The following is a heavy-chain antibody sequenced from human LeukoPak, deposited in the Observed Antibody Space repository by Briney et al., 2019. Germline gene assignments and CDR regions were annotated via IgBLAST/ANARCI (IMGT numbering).Heavy chain of an antibody. V-gene: IGHV4-4*07. CDR3: ARDAPPLTIYDFWSGYNP. CDR1: GGPISRYY. CDR2: IYTSGST. D-gene: IGHD3-3*01. Sequence: SEALSLTCTVSGGPISRYYWSWIRQPAGKGLEWVGRIYTSGSTNSNPSLKRRVTMSVDTSKNQCSLKLSSVTAADTAVYYCARDAPPLTIYDFWSGYNPWGQGTLVTVSS. J-gene: IGHJ5*02.